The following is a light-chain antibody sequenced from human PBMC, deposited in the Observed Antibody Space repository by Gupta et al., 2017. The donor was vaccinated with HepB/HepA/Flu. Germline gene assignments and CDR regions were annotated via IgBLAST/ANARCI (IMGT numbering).Light chain of an antibody. CDR2: DVS. Sequence: QSALTQPASVSGSPGQSITISCTGTSSDVGGYNYVSWYQQHPGKAPKLMIYDVSNRPSGVSNRFSGPKSGNTASLDISGLQAEDEAEYYCSSYTSRSTLGVFGGGTKLTVL. CDR1: SSDVGGYNY. V-gene: IGLV2-14*03. J-gene: IGLJ2*01. CDR3: SSYTSRSTLGV.